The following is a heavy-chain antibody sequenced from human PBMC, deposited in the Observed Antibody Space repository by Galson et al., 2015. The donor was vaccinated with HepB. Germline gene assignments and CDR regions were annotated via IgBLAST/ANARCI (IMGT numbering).Heavy chain of an antibody. Sequence: TLSLTCTVSGGSISSGGYYWSWIRQHPGKGLEWIGYIYYSGSTYYNPSLKSRVTISVDTSKNQFSLKLSSVTAADTAVYYCAREGSNGSGSSAPTVDYWGQGTLVTVSS. CDR1: GGSISSGGYY. V-gene: IGHV4-31*03. J-gene: IGHJ4*02. CDR2: IYYSGST. CDR3: AREGSNGSGSSAPTVDY. D-gene: IGHD3-10*01.